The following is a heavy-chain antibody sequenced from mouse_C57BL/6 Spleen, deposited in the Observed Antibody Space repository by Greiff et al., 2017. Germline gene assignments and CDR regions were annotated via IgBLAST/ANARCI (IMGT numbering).Heavy chain of an antibody. V-gene: IGHV1-82*01. Sequence: QVQLQQSGPELVKPGASVKISCKASGYAFSSSWMNWVKQRPGKGLEWIGRIYPGDGDTNYNGKFKGKATLTADKSYSTAYMQLSSLTSEDSAVYFCAREVYYYGSKGYVDVWGTETTVTVSS. CDR2: IYPGDGDT. J-gene: IGHJ1*03. D-gene: IGHD1-1*01. CDR1: GYAFSSSW. CDR3: AREVYYYGSKGYVDV.